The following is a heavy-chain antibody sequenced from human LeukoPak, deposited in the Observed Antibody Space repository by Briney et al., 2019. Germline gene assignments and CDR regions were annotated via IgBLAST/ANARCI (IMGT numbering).Heavy chain of an antibody. CDR2: MNSGSSKA. J-gene: IGHJ6*02. V-gene: IGHV1-8*03. CDR3: ASAAGTGYYYYYYGMDV. D-gene: IGHD6-13*01. CDR1: GYTFTNYD. Sequence: ASVKVSCKASGYTFTNYDINWVRQAPGQGLEWMGWMNSGSSKAGSAQNFKGRVSFTSDTSTNTAYMEVHSLRSEDTAVYYCASAAGTGYYYYYYGMDVWGQGTTVTVSS.